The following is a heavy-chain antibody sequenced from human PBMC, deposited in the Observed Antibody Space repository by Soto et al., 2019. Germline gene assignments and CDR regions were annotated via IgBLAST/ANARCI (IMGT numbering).Heavy chain of an antibody. J-gene: IGHJ4*02. CDR1: GFIFNSYS. CDR2: INSGSTSV. D-gene: IGHD2-15*01. Sequence: EVQLVESGGGLVQPGGSLRLSCVASGFIFNSYSMNWVRQAPGKGLEWISYINSGSTSVFYADSVKGRFSISRDNAKXXXYLQMNSLRAEDTAVYYCASGASPDAYWGQGTLVTVSS. V-gene: IGHV3-48*01. CDR3: ASGASPDAY.